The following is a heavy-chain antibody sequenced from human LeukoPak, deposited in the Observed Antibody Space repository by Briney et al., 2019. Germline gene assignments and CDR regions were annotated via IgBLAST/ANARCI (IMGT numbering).Heavy chain of an antibody. CDR3: ARANIVATRTWGYGMDV. CDR2: ISAYNGNT. J-gene: IGHJ6*02. V-gene: IGHV1-18*01. D-gene: IGHD5-12*01. CDR1: GYTFTSYG. Sequence: VASVKVSCKASGYTFTSYGISWVRQAPGQGLEWMGWISAYNGNTNYAQKLQGRVTMTTDTSTSTAYMELRSLRSDDTAVYYCARANIVATRTWGYGMDVWGQGTTVTVSS.